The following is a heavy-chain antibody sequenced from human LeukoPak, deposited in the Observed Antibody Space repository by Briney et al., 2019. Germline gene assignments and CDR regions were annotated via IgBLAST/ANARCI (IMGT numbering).Heavy chain of an antibody. J-gene: IGHJ4*02. D-gene: IGHD6-6*01. CDR2: IIPLFGAP. V-gene: IGHV1-69*06. Sequence: ASVKVSCKASGGSFSSYAISWVRQAPGQGLEWMGGIIPLFGAPNYAQKFQGRVTITADKSTTTAYMELRSLRSDDTAVYYCARSIAARHFDYWGQGTLVTVSS. CDR3: ARSIAARHFDY. CDR1: GGSFSSYA.